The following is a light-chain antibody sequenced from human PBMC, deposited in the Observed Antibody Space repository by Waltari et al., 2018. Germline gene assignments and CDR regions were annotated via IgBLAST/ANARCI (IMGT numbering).Light chain of an antibody. CDR3: HSRDASGVGGS. Sequence: SSELTQAPTVSVAMGQTVGITCQGDTLRSNYASWYQQRPGQAPILVFSGNNNQPSGVPDRFSGSSSDNTAVLTITGAQAEDEASYYCHSRDASGVGGSFGGGTKLTVL. CDR2: GNN. CDR1: TLRSNY. J-gene: IGLJ2*01. V-gene: IGLV3-19*01.